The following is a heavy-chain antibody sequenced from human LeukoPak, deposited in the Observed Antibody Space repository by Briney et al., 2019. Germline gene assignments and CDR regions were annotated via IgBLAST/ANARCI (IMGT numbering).Heavy chain of an antibody. CDR2: ISNSGGST. CDR1: GFTFSSYA. V-gene: IGHV3-23*01. Sequence: GGSLRLSCAASGFTFSSYAMSWVRQGPGKGLEWVSSISNSGGSTYYADSVKGRFNISRDNSKNTLYLHMNSLRAEDTAVYYCASPGYDVLTPLDSWGQGTLVTVSS. J-gene: IGHJ5*01. D-gene: IGHD3-9*01. CDR3: ASPGYDVLTPLDS.